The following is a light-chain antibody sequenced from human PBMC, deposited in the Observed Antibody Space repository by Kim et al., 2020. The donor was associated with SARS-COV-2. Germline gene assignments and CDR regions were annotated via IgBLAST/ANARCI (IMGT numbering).Light chain of an antibody. J-gene: IGLJ2*01. CDR2: GKN. Sequence: LGRTVRITCQGDSPRSYYASWYQQKPGQAPVLVIYGKNNRPSGIPDRFSGSSSGNTASLTITGAQAEDEADYYCNSRDSSGNHVVFGGGTQLTVL. V-gene: IGLV3-19*01. CDR3: NSRDSSGNHVV. CDR1: SPRSYY.